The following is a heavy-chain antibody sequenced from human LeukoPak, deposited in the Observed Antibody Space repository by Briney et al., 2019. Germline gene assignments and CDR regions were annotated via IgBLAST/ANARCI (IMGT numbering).Heavy chain of an antibody. V-gene: IGHV3-21*01. CDR3: ARVVPAAMAFDP. CDR2: ISSSSSYI. J-gene: IGHJ5*02. Sequence: GGSLTLSCAASGFTFSNYAMSWVRQAPGKGLEWVSSISSSSSYIYYADSVKGRFTISRDNAKNSLYLQMNSLRAEDTAVYYCARVVPAAMAFDPWGQGTLVTVSS. CDR1: GFTFSNYA. D-gene: IGHD2-2*01.